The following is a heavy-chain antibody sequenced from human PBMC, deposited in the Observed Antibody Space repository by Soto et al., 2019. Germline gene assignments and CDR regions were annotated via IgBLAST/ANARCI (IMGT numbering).Heavy chain of an antibody. CDR1: GFTFSSYS. D-gene: IGHD3-10*01. CDR3: ARANYYGSPGDFDY. CDR2: ISSSSSTI. Sequence: GGSLRHSCAASGFTFSSYSMNWVRQAPGKGLEWVSYISSSSSTIYYADSVKGRFTISRDNAKNSLYLQMNSLRAEDTAVYYCARANYYGSPGDFDYWGQGTLVTSPQ. V-gene: IGHV3-48*01. J-gene: IGHJ4*02.